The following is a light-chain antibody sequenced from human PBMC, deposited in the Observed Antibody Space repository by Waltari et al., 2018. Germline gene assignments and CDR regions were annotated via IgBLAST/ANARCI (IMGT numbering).Light chain of an antibody. CDR2: DAS. CDR3: QQRRDWPLT. CDR1: RAIGKV. Sequence: EIVLTQSPATLSLSPGERAQISCMASRAIGKVLAWYQQKPGQPPRLLIFDASSRAPGVPARFSGGGSETDFALTINSLEPEDFAVYYCQQRRDWPLTFGGGTKVEI. J-gene: IGKJ4*01. V-gene: IGKV3-11*01.